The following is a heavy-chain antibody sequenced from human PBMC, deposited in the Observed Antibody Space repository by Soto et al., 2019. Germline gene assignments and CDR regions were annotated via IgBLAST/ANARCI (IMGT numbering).Heavy chain of an antibody. CDR2: TYHSGNP. V-gene: IGHV4-30-2*01. CDR3: AREGRLHWFES. Sequence: PSETLSLTCDVSGDTISTRGYTWAWIRQPPGKALEWIGHTYHSGNPYYNPSLKSRVIISVDRSKNQFSLKVRSVSAADTAVYFCAREGRLHWFESWGQGTLVTVSS. CDR1: GDTISTRGYT. J-gene: IGHJ5*01.